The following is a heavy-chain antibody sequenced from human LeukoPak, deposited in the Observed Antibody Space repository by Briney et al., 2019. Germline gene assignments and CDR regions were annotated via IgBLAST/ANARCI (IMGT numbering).Heavy chain of an antibody. CDR2: IYYSGST. Sequence: SETLSLTCSVSGGSISSGSYNWGWIRQPPGKGLEWIGSIYYSGSTYYSPSLKSRVTISVDTSKNQFSLKLSSVTAADTAVFYCARHLVGNEYYMDVWGKGTTVTISS. CDR1: GGSISSGSYN. V-gene: IGHV4-39*01. D-gene: IGHD1-1*01. CDR3: ARHLVGNEYYMDV. J-gene: IGHJ6*03.